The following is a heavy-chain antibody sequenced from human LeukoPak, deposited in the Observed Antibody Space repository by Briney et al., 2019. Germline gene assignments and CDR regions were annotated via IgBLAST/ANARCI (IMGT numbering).Heavy chain of an antibody. J-gene: IGHJ4*02. CDR1: GGTFSSYA. Sequence: ASVKVSCKASGGTFSSYAISWVRQAPGQGLEWMGGIIPIFRTANYAQKFQGRVTITADESTSTAYMELSSLRSEDTAVYYCAGFPWGYCSSTSCSFDYWGQGTLVTVSS. V-gene: IGHV1-69*13. D-gene: IGHD2-2*01. CDR2: IIPIFRTA. CDR3: AGFPWGYCSSTSCSFDY.